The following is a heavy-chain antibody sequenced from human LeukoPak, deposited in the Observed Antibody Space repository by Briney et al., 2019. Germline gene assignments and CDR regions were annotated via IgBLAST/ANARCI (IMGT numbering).Heavy chain of an antibody. CDR3: ATLEIGDYYFDY. V-gene: IGHV4-59*08. D-gene: IGHD2-21*01. Sequence: SETLSLTCSVSGGSVSSYFWSWIRQPPGKGLEWIGYAHYSGSTNYNPSLKSRVTISVDTSKNQFSLKLSSVTAADTAVYYCATLEIGDYYFDYWGQGTLVTVSS. CDR2: AHYSGST. CDR1: GGSVSSYF. J-gene: IGHJ4*02.